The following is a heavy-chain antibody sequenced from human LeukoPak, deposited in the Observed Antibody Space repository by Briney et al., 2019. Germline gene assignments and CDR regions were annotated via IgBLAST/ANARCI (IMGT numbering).Heavy chain of an antibody. V-gene: IGHV3-15*01. CDR1: GFTFSNAW. D-gene: IGHD3-10*01. CDR2: IKSKTDGGTT. CDR3: TTDTRKAMVRGGTDY. J-gene: IGHJ4*02. Sequence: GGSLRLSCAASGFTFSNAWMSWVRQAPGKGLEWVGRIKSKTDGGTTDYAAPVKGRFTISRDDSKNTLYLQMNSLKTEGTAVYYCTTDTRKAMVRGGTDYWGQGTLVTVSS.